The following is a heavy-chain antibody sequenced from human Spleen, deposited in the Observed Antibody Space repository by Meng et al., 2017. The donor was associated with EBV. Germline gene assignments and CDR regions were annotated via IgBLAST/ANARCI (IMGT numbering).Heavy chain of an antibody. CDR2: INHAGST. CDR3: ARDSLSSSWYRFDP. D-gene: IGHD6-13*01. V-gene: IGHV4-34*01. J-gene: IGHJ5*02. Sequence: QVQHQQWGQRVVKPSETLTRTGAVVGGSFTGHSWSWIRQSPGKGLEWIGEINHAGSTNYNPSLKSRVTISVDTSKNQFSLKLSSVTAADTAVYYCARDSLSSSWYRFDPWGQGTLVTVSS. CDR1: GGSFTGHS.